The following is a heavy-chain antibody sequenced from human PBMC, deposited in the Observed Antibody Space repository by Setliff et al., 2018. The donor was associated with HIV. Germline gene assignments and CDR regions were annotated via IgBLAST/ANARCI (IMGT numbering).Heavy chain of an antibody. Sequence: PSETLSLTCGVYGGSLSGYHWSWIRLPPGKGLEWIGEINYSGSTNYIPSLKSRVAMSLDTSKNQFSLKLRSVTAADTAVYYCSNWNTTVDADSWGQGTLVTVSS. CDR3: SNWNTTVDADS. V-gene: IGHV4-34*01. CDR1: GGSLSGYH. CDR2: INYSGST. D-gene: IGHD1-1*01. J-gene: IGHJ4*02.